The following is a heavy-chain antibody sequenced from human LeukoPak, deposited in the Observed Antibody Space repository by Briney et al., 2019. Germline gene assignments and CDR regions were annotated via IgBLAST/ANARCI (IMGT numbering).Heavy chain of an antibody. J-gene: IGHJ4*02. CDR3: ARDLIVGATTPFDY. Sequence: SETLSLTCTVSGGSISSSSYYWGWIRQPPGKGLEWIGSIYYSGSTYYNPSLKSRVTISVDTSKNQFSLKLSSVTAADTAVYYCARDLIVGATTPFDYWGQGTLVTVSS. D-gene: IGHD1-26*01. CDR2: IYYSGST. V-gene: IGHV4-39*07. CDR1: GGSISSSSYY.